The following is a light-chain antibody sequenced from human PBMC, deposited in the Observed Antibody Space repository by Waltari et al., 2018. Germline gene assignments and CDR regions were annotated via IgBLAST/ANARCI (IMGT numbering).Light chain of an antibody. CDR3: QSYDSSLTGSV. CDR2: VNV. Sequence: QSVLTQPPSVSGAPGQRVTISCTGSSSNIGAGYDVHWYQQLPGTAPKLLIFVNVNRPSGVPDRFSGSKSGTSASLAITGLQPEDEADYYCQSYDSSLTGSVFGGGTKVTVL. V-gene: IGLV1-40*01. CDR1: SSNIGAGYD. J-gene: IGLJ2*01.